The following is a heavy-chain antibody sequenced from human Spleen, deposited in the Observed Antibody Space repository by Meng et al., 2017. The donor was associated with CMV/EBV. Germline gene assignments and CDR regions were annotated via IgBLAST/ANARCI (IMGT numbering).Heavy chain of an antibody. Sequence: SDGSISSTIFYWGWIRQPPGKGLEWIGSISYSGSTYYNPSLKSRVTISVDTSKNQFPLKLSSVTAADTAVFYCARHRTGTYPTNYFDYWGQGTLVTVSS. CDR1: DGSISSTIFY. CDR3: ARHRTGTYPTNYFDY. D-gene: IGHD1-14*01. J-gene: IGHJ4*02. V-gene: IGHV4-39*01. CDR2: ISYSGST.